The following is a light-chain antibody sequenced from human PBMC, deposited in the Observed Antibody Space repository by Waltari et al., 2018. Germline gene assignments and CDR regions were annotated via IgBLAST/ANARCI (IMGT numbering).Light chain of an antibody. J-gene: IGKJ4*01. Sequence: DIVLTQSPDSLAVSLGERATIDCKSSRSVFYSPNNKNYFSWYQQKPGHPPQLLIYWAPTSEAGVPDRFSGSGSGTEVTLTIDSLQAEDVALYYCQQYYDSPFTFGGGTKVEIK. CDR1: RSVFYSPNNKNY. CDR3: QQYYDSPFT. V-gene: IGKV4-1*01. CDR2: WAP.